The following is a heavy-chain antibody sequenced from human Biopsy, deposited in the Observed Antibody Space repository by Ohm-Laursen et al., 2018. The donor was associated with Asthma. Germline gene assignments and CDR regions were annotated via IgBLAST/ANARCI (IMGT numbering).Heavy chain of an antibody. D-gene: IGHD3-3*02. J-gene: IGHJ1*01. V-gene: IGHV3-7*01. CDR1: GFTFGDYW. Sequence: SLRLSCSASGFTFGDYWMSWVRQVPGRGLEWVANIKHDGSENNHVDSLKGRFTVSRDNAKNSLYPQMNSLRAEDTAVYYCARTFHFWSPYHAEHYQLWGQGTLVTVSS. CDR3: ARTFHFWSPYHAEHYQL. CDR2: IKHDGSEN.